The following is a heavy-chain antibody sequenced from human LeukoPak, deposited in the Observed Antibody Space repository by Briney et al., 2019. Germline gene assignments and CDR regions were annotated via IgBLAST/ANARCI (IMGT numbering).Heavy chain of an antibody. CDR3: ARTPYSSSWYYFDY. CDR1: GFSLSTRGMR. Sequence: SGPTLVNPTPTLTLTCTFSGFSLSTRGMRVSWIRQPPGKALEWLARIDWDDDKFYSTSLKTRLTISKDTSKNQVVLTMTNMDPVDTATYYCARTPYSSSWYYFDYWGQGTLVTVSS. CDR2: IDWDDDK. V-gene: IGHV2-70*04. J-gene: IGHJ4*02. D-gene: IGHD6-13*01.